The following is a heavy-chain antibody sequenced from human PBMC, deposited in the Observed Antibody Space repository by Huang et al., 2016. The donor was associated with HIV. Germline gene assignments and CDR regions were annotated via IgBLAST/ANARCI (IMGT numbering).Heavy chain of an antibody. Sequence: QVQLVQSGAEVKKPGASVTISCKASGFSILIYYIHWVRQAPGQGLEWMGIVNPSGGGAEYEKKFKGRVTMTRDTSTRTLYMELSSLRSEDTAVYYCAREGITPSGTEVSGFDFWGQGTPVSVSS. V-gene: IGHV1-46*03. CDR2: VNPSGGGA. J-gene: IGHJ5*01. CDR3: AREGITPSGTEVSGFDF. CDR1: GFSILIYY. D-gene: IGHD6-13*01.